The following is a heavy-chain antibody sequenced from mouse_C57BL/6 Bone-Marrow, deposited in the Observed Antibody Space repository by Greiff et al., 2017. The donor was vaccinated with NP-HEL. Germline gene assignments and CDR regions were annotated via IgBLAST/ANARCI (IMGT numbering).Heavy chain of an antibody. V-gene: IGHV3-6*01. CDR3: ARGVYGSSPFAY. J-gene: IGHJ3*01. D-gene: IGHD1-1*01. CDR2: IGYDGSN. CDR1: GYSITSGYY. Sequence: ESGPGLVKPSQSLSLTCSVTGYSITSGYYWNWIRQFPGNKLEWMGYIGYDGSNNYNPSLKNRIAITRDTSKNQFFLKLNSVTTEDTATYYGARGVYGSSPFAYWGQGTLVTVSA.